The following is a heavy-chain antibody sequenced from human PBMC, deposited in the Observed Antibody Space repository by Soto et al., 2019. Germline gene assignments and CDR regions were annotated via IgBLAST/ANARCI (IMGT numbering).Heavy chain of an antibody. V-gene: IGHV1-69*13. Sequence: AASVKVSCKASGGTFSSYAISWVRQAPGQGLEWMGGIIPIFGTANYAQKFQGRVTITADESTSTAYMELSSLRSEDTAVYYCARFCTVVRGYFDYWGQGTLVTVSS. CDR3: ARFCTVVRGYFDY. J-gene: IGHJ4*02. CDR2: IIPIFGTA. CDR1: GGTFSSYA. D-gene: IGHD2-15*01.